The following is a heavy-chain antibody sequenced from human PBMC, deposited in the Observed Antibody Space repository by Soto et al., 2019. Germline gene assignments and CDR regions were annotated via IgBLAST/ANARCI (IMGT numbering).Heavy chain of an antibody. CDR3: ASPPGGIVVVPAADDAFDI. Sequence: SVKVSCKASGGTFSSYAISWVRQAPGQGLEWMGGIIPIFGTANYAQKFQGRVTITADESTSTAHMELSSLRSEDTAVYYCASPPGGIVVVPAADDAFDIWGQGTMVTVS. CDR1: GGTFSSYA. J-gene: IGHJ3*02. D-gene: IGHD2-2*01. CDR2: IIPIFGTA. V-gene: IGHV1-69*13.